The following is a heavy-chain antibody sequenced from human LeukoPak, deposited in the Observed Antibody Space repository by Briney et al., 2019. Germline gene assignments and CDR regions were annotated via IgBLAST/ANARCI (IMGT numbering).Heavy chain of an antibody. CDR1: GFTFSSYG. D-gene: IGHD1-26*01. J-gene: IGHJ1*01. CDR3: ARDQYSGSYCEYFQH. V-gene: IGHV3-23*01. Sequence: PGGTLRLSCAASGFTFSSYGMSWVRQAPGKGLEWVSAISGSGGSTYYADSVKGRFTISRDNAKNSLYLQMNSLRAEDTAVYYCARDQYSGSYCEYFQHWGQGTLVTVSS. CDR2: ISGSGGST.